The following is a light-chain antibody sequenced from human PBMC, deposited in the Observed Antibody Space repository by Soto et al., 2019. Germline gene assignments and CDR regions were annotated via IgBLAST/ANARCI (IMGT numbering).Light chain of an antibody. Sequence: EIVLTQSPGTLSLSPGERATLSCRASQNVRSNFLAWYQQKHGQAPRLVIFGASSRATGIPDRFSGSGSGTDFTLTISRLEPEDFAVYYCQQRAKWPSTFGPGTKVE. CDR2: GAS. V-gene: IGKV3D-20*02. CDR1: QNVRSNF. CDR3: QQRAKWPST. J-gene: IGKJ2*02.